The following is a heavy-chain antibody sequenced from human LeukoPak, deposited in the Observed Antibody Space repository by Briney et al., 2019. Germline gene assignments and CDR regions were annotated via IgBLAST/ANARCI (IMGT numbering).Heavy chain of an antibody. CDR1: VVSISTYY. CDR3: ARSERYNSGWYFYFDY. J-gene: IGHJ4*02. CDR2: IYYSGST. D-gene: IGHD6-19*01. Sequence: AETLSLTCTVSVVSISTYYWSWIRQPPGKGLEWISYIYYSGSTNYNPPLKSRVTISVDTSKNQFSLNLSSVTAADTAVYYCARSERYNSGWYFYFDYWGQGTLVTVSS. V-gene: IGHV4-59*01.